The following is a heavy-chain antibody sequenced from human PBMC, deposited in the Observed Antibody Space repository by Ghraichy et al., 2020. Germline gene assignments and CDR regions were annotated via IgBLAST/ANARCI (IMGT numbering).Heavy chain of an antibody. CDR3: AVNYYDSSGYFYALGY. D-gene: IGHD3-22*01. CDR1: GGSISSYS. V-gene: IGHV4-59*01. CDR2: IYYSGST. Sequence: SETLSLTCTVSGGSISSYSWSWIRQPPGKELEWIGYIYYSGSTNYSPSLKSRVTISVDTSKNEFSLKLSSVTAADTAVYYCAVNYYDSSGYFYALGYWGQGTLVTVSS. J-gene: IGHJ4*02.